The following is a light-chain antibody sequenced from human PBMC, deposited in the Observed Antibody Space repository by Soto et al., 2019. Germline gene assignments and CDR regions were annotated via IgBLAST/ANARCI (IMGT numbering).Light chain of an antibody. Sequence: DIQMTQSPSTLSASVGDRVTITCRASQTISNWLAWYQQKPGKAPKLLIYKTSSLESGVPSRFSGSGSGPEFTLTISSLQPDDFAAYYCQQYNTCPLAFGGGTKVEIK. J-gene: IGKJ4*01. CDR2: KTS. CDR3: QQYNTCPLA. CDR1: QTISNW. V-gene: IGKV1-5*03.